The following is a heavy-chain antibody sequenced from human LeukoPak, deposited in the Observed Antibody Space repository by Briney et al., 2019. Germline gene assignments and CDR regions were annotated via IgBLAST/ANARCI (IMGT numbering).Heavy chain of an antibody. CDR2: INSDGSST. V-gene: IGHV3-74*01. CDR1: GFTFSSYW. J-gene: IGHJ4*02. CDR3: ATFRGYYDFDY. Sequence: SGGSLRLSCAASGFTFSSYWMHWVRQAPGKGLVWVSRINSDGSSTSYADSVKGRFTISRDNAKNTLYLQMNSLRAEDTAVYYCATFRGYYDFDYWGQGTLVTASS. D-gene: IGHD3-22*01.